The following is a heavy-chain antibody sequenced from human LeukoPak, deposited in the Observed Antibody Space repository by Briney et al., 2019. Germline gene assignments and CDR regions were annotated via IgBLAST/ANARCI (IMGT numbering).Heavy chain of an antibody. CDR3: AKSESYRFDY. V-gene: IGHV3-48*02. Sequence: GGSLRLSCAASGFTFSSYSMNWVRQARGKGLGWVSFISSSSTTIYYADSVKGRFTISRDNAKNSLYLQVNSLRDEDTAVYYCAKSESYRFDYWGQGTLVTVSS. J-gene: IGHJ4*02. CDR2: ISSSSTTI. CDR1: GFTFSSYS. D-gene: IGHD1-26*01.